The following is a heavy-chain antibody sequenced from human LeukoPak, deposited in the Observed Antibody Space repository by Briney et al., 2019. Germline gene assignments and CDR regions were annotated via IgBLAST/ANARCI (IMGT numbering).Heavy chain of an antibody. CDR2: IYYSGST. CDR1: GGSISSSSYY. J-gene: IGHJ4*02. Sequence: SETLSLTGTVSGGSISSSSYYWGWIRQPPGKGLEWIGSIYYSGSTYYNPSLKSRVTISVDTSKNQFSLKLSSVTAADTAVYHCASSGYSSSWYGETGDFDYWGQGTLVTVSS. V-gene: IGHV4-39*01. CDR3: ASSGYSSSWYGETGDFDY. D-gene: IGHD6-13*01.